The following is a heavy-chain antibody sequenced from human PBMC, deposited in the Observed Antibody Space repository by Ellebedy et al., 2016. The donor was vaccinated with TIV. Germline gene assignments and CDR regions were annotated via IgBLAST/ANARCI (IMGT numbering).Heavy chain of an antibody. Sequence: ASVKVSCXASGYTFTSYYMHWVRQAPGQGLEWMGIINPSGGSTSYAQKFQGRVTMTRDTSTSTVYMELSSLRSEDTALYYCAGAASVQSWSYYYYGMDVWGQGTTVTVSS. CDR1: GYTFTSYY. CDR3: AGAASVQSWSYYYYGMDV. D-gene: IGHD6-13*01. CDR2: INPSGGST. J-gene: IGHJ6*02. V-gene: IGHV1-46*01.